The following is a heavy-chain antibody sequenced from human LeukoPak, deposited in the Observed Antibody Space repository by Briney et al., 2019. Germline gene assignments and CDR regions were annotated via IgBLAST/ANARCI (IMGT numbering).Heavy chain of an antibody. CDR1: GVSASRFH. CDR2: IDATGST. CDR3: ARDDYADWTRGLDY. D-gene: IGHD4-17*01. V-gene: IGHV4-4*07. Sequence: PSETLSLTCTVSGVSASRFHWTWIRQPAGKGLEWIGRIDATGSTDCNPSLKSRVTMSLDTSKRQFSLNLRSVTAADTAVYFCARDDYADWTRGLDYWGRGTLVTVSS. J-gene: IGHJ4*02.